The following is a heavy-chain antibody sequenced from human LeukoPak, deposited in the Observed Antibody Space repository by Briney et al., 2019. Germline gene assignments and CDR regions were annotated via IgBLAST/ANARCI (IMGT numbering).Heavy chain of an antibody. J-gene: IGHJ3*02. CDR1: GGSFSGYY. CDR2: INHSGST. CDR3: ARETKGDFWSGSNAFDI. V-gene: IGHV4-34*01. Sequence: PSETMSLTCAVYGGSFSGYYWSWIRQPPGKGLEWIGEINHSGSTNYNPSLKSRVTISVDKSKNQFSLKLSSVTAADTAVHYCARETKGDFWSGSNAFDIWGQGTMVTVSS. D-gene: IGHD3-3*01.